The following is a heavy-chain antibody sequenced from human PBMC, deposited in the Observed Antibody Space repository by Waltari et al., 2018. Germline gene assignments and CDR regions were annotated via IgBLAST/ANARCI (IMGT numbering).Heavy chain of an antibody. CDR3: AKSSGNYWGAFDI. Sequence: QVQLVESGGGVVQPGTSLRLSCAASGFTFSNYGMHWVRQSPGKGLELVAVIFYDGSNKYYADSVKGRFTMSRDNSNNTLFLQMNNLRAEDTAMYFCAKSSGNYWGAFDIRGQGTVLTVSS. CDR1: GFTFSNYG. D-gene: IGHD1-26*01. J-gene: IGHJ3*02. V-gene: IGHV3-30*18. CDR2: IFYDGSNK.